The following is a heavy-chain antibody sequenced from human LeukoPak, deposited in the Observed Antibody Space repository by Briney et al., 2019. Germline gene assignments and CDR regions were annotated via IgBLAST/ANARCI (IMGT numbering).Heavy chain of an antibody. J-gene: IGHJ4*02. CDR2: ISYDGSNK. CDR1: GFTFSSYG. V-gene: IGHV3-30*18. CDR3: AKDRGSWDFDY. Sequence: GRSLRLSCAASGFTFSSYGMHWVRRAPGKGLEWVAVISYDGSNKYYADSVKGRFTISRDNSKNTLYLQMNSLRAEDTAVYYCAKDRGSWDFDYWGQGTLVTVSS. D-gene: IGHD3-10*01.